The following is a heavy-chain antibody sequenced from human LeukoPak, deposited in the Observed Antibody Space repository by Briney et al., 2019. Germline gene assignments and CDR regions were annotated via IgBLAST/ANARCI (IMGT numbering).Heavy chain of an antibody. CDR1: GFTFSSYG. CDR3: ARGRDFGDYDFWSGYIY. J-gene: IGHJ4*02. Sequence: GGSLRLSCAASGFTFSSYGMHWVRQAPGKGLEWVAVIWYDGSNKYYADSVKGRFTISRDNSKNTLYLQMNGLRAEDTAVYYCARGRDFGDYDFWSGYIYWGQGTLVTVSS. V-gene: IGHV3-33*01. CDR2: IWYDGSNK. D-gene: IGHD3-3*01.